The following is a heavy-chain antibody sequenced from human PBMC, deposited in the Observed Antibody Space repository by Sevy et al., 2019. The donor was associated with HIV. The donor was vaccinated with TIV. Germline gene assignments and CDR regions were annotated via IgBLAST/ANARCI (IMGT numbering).Heavy chain of an antibody. V-gene: IGHV3-30*03. D-gene: IGHD3-3*01. CDR3: ARAYYDFWSGYFYDAFDI. Sequence: GGSLRLSCAASGFTFSSYGMHWVRQAPDKGLEWVAVISYDGSNKYYVDSVKGRFTISRDNSKNTLYLQMNSLRAEDTAVYYCARAYYDFWSGYFYDAFDIWGQGTMVTVSS. J-gene: IGHJ3*02. CDR2: ISYDGSNK. CDR1: GFTFSSYG.